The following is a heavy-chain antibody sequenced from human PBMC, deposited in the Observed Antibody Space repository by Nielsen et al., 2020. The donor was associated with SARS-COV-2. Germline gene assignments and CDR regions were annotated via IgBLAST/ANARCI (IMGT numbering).Heavy chain of an antibody. D-gene: IGHD2-2*01. J-gene: IGHJ4*02. CDR2: INPNSGGT. V-gene: IGHV1-2*06. CDR3: AVPYCSSTSCYESGEFGY. Sequence: VRQMPGKGLEWMGRINPNSGGTNYAQKFQGRVTMTRDTSISTAYMELSRLRSDDTAVYYCAVPYCSSTSCYESGEFGYWGQGTLVTVSS.